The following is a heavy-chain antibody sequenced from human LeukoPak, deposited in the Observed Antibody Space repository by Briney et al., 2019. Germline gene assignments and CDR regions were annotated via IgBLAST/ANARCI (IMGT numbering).Heavy chain of an antibody. V-gene: IGHV3-30-3*01. CDR1: GFTFSSYA. D-gene: IGHD6-19*01. J-gene: IGHJ4*02. CDR3: ARERNLGIAVAGTIFDY. CDR2: ISYDGSNK. Sequence: GGSLRLSCAASGFTFSSYAMHWVRQAPGKGLEWVAVISYDGSNKYYADSVKGRFTISRDNSKNTLYLQMNSLRAEDTAVYYCARERNLGIAVAGTIFDYWGQGTLVTVSS.